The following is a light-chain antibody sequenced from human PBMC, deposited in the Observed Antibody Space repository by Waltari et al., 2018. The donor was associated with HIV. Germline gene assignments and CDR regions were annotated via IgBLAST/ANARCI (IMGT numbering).Light chain of an antibody. CDR3: QQYLRSPPT. CDR1: RSILYSSVNRNY. CDR2: WAS. V-gene: IGKV4-1*01. J-gene: IGKJ4*01. Sequence: DIVMTQSPDSLPVSLGERATNNCTSSRSILYSSVNRNYLAWYQQKPRQPPRLLISWASTRESGVPDRFSGSGSGTDFALTISRLQAEDVAVYHCQQYLRSPPTFGGGTKVEIK.